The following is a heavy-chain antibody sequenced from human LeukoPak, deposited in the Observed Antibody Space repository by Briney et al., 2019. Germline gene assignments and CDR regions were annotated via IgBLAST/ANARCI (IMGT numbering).Heavy chain of an antibody. CDR2: ISYDGSNK. CDR1: GFTFSGYA. Sequence: GGSLRLSCAASGFTFSGYAMHWVRQAPGKGLEWVAVISYDGSNKYYADSVKGRFTISRDNSKNTLYLQMNSLRAEDTAVYYCARGPRITGTDYWGQGTLVTVSS. V-gene: IGHV3-30-3*01. D-gene: IGHD3-3*01. J-gene: IGHJ4*02. CDR3: ARGPRITGTDY.